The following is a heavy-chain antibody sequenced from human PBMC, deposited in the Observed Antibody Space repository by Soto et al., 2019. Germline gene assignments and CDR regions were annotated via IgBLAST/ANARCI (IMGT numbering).Heavy chain of an antibody. D-gene: IGHD4-4*01. CDR1: GGAISSCDYY. J-gene: IGHJ3*02. V-gene: IGHV4-39*01. CDR3: GRHSKLYSKDDAFDI. CDR2: NYCSGNT. Sequence: QLHLQESGPGLVRPSGTLSLTCTVSGGAISSCDYYWGWIRQPPGKGLEWIGSNYCSGNTYYNPSLKSRVTMSVDTSENQFSLKLTSVTAADTAVYYCGRHSKLYSKDDAFDIWGQGTMVTVSS.